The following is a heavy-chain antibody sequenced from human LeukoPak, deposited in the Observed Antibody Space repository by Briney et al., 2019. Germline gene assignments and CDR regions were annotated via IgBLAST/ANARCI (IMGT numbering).Heavy chain of an antibody. CDR3: ARQDSSGYLEYFRH. D-gene: IGHD3-22*01. CDR1: GGTFSSYA. V-gene: IGHV1-69*13. CDR2: IIPIFGTA. Sequence: GASVKVSCKASGGTFSSYAISWVRQAPGQGLEWMGGIIPIFGTANYAQKFQGRVTITADESTSTAYMELSSLRSEDTAVYYCARQDSSGYLEYFRHWGQGTLVTVSS. J-gene: IGHJ1*01.